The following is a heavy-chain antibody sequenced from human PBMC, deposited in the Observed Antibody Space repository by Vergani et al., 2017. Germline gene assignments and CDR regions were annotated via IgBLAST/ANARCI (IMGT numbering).Heavy chain of an antibody. D-gene: IGHD2-2*01. J-gene: IGHJ6*03. Sequence: QVQLVQSGAEVKKPGSSVKVSCKASGGTFSSYAISWVRQAPGQGLEWMGRIIPILGTANYAQKFQGRVTITADESTSTAYMELSSLRSEDTAVYYCARDRYCSSTSCYRNYYYYYMDVWGKGTTVTVSS. CDR2: IIPILGTA. CDR3: ARDRYCSSTSCYRNYYYYYMDV. CDR1: GGTFSSYA. V-gene: IGHV1-69*11.